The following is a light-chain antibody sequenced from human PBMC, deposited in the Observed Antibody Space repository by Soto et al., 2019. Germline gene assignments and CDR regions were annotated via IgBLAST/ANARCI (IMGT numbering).Light chain of an antibody. Sequence: QSVLTQPPSASGTPGQRVTISCSGSSSNIGSQYVYWYQQLPGTAPKLLIYWSDQRPSGVPDRFSGSKSGTSGSLAISGLRSEDDAEYYCASWDVSLSGVVFGGGTKLTVL. J-gene: IGLJ2*01. V-gene: IGLV1-47*01. CDR3: ASWDVSLSGVV. CDR1: SSNIGSQY. CDR2: WSD.